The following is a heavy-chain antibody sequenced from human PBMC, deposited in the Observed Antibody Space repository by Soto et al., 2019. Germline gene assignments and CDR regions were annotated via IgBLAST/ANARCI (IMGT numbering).Heavy chain of an antibody. Sequence: SQTLSLTCAISGDSVSSNSAAWNWIRQFPLRGLEWLGRTYYRSKWYNNYAVSVKGRITVNPDTSTNQFSLQLDSVTPEDTAVYYCSSDKHYSVHHGNRFDRWGQGTLDTVSS. J-gene: IGHJ5*02. CDR1: GDSVSSNSAA. V-gene: IGHV6-1*01. CDR2: TYYRSKWYN. D-gene: IGHD2-15*01. CDR3: SSDKHYSVHHGNRFDR.